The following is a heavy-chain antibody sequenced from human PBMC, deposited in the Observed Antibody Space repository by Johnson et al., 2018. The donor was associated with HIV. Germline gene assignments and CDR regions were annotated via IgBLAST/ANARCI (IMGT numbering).Heavy chain of an antibody. D-gene: IGHD3-22*01. CDR3: ARDLVDAVIVVFGAFDI. CDR1: GFTFDDYG. V-gene: IGHV3-20*04. J-gene: IGHJ3*02. Sequence: VQLVESGGGVVQPGGSLRLSCAASGFTFDDYGMSWVRQAPGKGLEWVSGINWNGGSTGYADSVKGRFTISRDNAKNSLYLQMNSLRAEDTALYYCARDLVDAVIVVFGAFDIWGQGTMVTVSS. CDR2: INWNGGST.